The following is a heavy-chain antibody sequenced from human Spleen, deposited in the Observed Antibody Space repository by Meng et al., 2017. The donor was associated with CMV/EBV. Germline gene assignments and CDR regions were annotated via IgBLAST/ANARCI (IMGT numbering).Heavy chain of an antibody. D-gene: IGHD5-18*01. CDR2: INPNSGGT. V-gene: IGHV1-2*02. CDR1: GYTFTDYY. Sequence: ASVKVSCKASGYTFTDYYIHWVRQAPGQGLEWMGWINPNSGGTNYAQKFQGRVTMTRDTSISTTYMELSRLRFDDTAVYYCARNVDTAMVYNPPNHDDYWGQGTLVTVSS. J-gene: IGHJ4*02. CDR3: ARNVDTAMVYNPPNHDDY.